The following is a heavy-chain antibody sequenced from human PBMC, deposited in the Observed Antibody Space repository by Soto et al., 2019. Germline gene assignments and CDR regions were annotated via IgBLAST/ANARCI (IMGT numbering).Heavy chain of an antibody. J-gene: IGHJ4*02. CDR3: ARDRGYSGSYSEFDY. CDR1: GYTFTSYG. CDR2: ISAYNGNT. D-gene: IGHD1-26*01. V-gene: IGHV1-18*01. Sequence: ASVKVSCKASGYTFTSYGISWVRQAPGQGLEWMGWISAYNGNTNYAQKLQGRVTMTTDTSTSTAYMELRSLRSDDTAVYYCARDRGYSGSYSEFDYWGQGTLVTVSS.